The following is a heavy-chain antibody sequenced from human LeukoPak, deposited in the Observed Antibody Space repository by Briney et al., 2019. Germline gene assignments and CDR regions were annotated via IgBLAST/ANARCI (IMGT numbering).Heavy chain of an antibody. Sequence: PSETLSLTCTVSGYSISSDYYWGWIRQPPGKGREWIGSIYYSGSTYYNLSLKSRVTISVDTSKNQFSLKLSSVTAADTAVYYCARDYDFWSGYVVDYWGQGTLVTVSS. CDR2: IYYSGST. CDR1: GYSISSDYY. D-gene: IGHD3-3*01. V-gene: IGHV4-38-2*02. CDR3: ARDYDFWSGYVVDY. J-gene: IGHJ4*02.